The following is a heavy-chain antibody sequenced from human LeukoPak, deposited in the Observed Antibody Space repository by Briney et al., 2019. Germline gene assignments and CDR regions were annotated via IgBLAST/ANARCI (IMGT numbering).Heavy chain of an antibody. D-gene: IGHD4-17*01. V-gene: IGHV1-2*02. CDR2: INPNSGGT. Sequence: ASVKVSCKASGYTFTGYYMHWVRQAPGQGLEWMGWINPNSGGTNYAQKFQGRVTMTRDTSISTAYMELSRLRSDDTAVYYCASGYGDYGESHDAFDIWGQGTMVTVSS. J-gene: IGHJ3*02. CDR3: ASGYGDYGESHDAFDI. CDR1: GYTFTGYY.